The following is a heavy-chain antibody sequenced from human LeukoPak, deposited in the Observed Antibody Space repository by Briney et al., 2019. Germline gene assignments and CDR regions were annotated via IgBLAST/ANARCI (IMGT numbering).Heavy chain of an antibody. CDR1: GGPFSGYY. J-gene: IGHJ5*02. CDR3: ASGESPRPSYSSGWHNLRTNWFDP. CDR2: INHSGST. D-gene: IGHD6-19*01. Sequence: SETLSLTCAVYGGPFSGYYWSWIRQPPGKGLEWIGEINHSGSTNYNPSLKSRVTISVDTSKNQFSLKLSSVTAADTAVYYCASGESPRPSYSSGWHNLRTNWFDPWGQGTLVTVSS. V-gene: IGHV4-34*01.